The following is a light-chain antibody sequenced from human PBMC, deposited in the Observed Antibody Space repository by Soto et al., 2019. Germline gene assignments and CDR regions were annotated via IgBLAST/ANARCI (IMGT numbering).Light chain of an antibody. CDR1: SSNIGAGYD. J-gene: IGLJ1*01. Sequence: QSVLTQPPSVSGAPGQRVTISCTGSSSNIGAGYDVHWYQQLPGTAPKLLIYDNSNRPSGVPDRFSGSKSGTSASLAISGLRPEDEADYYCAAWDDSLSGGVFGTGTKVTVL. V-gene: IGLV1-40*01. CDR3: AAWDDSLSGGV. CDR2: DNS.